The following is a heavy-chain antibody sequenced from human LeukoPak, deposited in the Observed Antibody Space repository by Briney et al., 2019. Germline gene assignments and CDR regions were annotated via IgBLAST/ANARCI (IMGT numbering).Heavy chain of an antibody. Sequence: ASVKVSCKACGYTFTGYYMHWVRQAPGQGLEWMGRINPNSGGTNYAQKFQGRVTMTRDTSIRTAYMELTGLRSDDTAVYYCARDPTTYCSSTDCHYYYYYMDVWGKGTTVTVSS. CDR1: GYTFTGYY. CDR3: ARDPTTYCSSTDCHYYYYYMDV. D-gene: IGHD2-2*01. V-gene: IGHV1-2*06. J-gene: IGHJ6*03. CDR2: INPNSGGT.